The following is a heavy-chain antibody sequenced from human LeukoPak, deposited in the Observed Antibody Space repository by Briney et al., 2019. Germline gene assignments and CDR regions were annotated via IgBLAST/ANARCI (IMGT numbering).Heavy chain of an antibody. CDR1: GFTFSSYA. CDR3: ARKHRYYDYVWGSYRYTSLDY. J-gene: IGHJ4*02. Sequence: GGSLRLSCAASGFTFSSYAMSWVRQAPGKGLEWVSAISGSGGSTYYADSVKGRFTISRDNSKNTLYLQMNGLRAEDTAVYYCARKHRYYDYVWGSYRYTSLDYWGQGTLVTVSS. CDR2: ISGSGGST. D-gene: IGHD3-16*02. V-gene: IGHV3-23*01.